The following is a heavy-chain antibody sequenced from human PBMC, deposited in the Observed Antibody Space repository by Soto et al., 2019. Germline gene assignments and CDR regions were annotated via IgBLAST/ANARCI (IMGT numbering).Heavy chain of an antibody. J-gene: IGHJ6*02. V-gene: IGHV4-59*12. CDR3: ARLTSSGWSYYYGMDV. CDR1: GGSISSYY. D-gene: IGHD6-19*01. CDR2: IYYSGST. Sequence: SETLSLTCTVSGGSISSYYWSWIRQPPGKGLEWIGYIYYSGSTNYNPSLKSRLTINADTSKNQFSLQLTSVTPEDTAVYYCARLTSSGWSYYYGMDVWGLGTTVTVSS.